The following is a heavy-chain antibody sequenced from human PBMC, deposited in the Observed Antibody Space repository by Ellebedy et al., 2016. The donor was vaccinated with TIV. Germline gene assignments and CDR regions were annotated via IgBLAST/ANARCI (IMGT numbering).Heavy chain of an antibody. CDR3: ARDNGIIGVTNEDNWFDP. V-gene: IGHV4-30-4*01. CDR1: GGSISSGDYY. Sequence: SETLSLTXFVSGGSISSGDYYWSWIRQPPGKGLEWIGSIYYSVSTSYNPSFKSRLSISIDTSKNQFSLNLSSVTAADTAVYYCARDNGIIGVTNEDNWFDPWGQGTLVTVSS. CDR2: IYYSVST. J-gene: IGHJ5*02. D-gene: IGHD2-21*02.